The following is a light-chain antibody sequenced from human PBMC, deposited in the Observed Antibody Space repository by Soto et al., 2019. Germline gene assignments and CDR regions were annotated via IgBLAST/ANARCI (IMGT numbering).Light chain of an antibody. Sequence: QLVLTQSPSASASLGASVKLTSTLSSGHSSYAIAWHQQQPEKGPRYLMKLDSDGSHTKGDAIPDRFSGSSSGAERYLTISSLQSEDEADYYFQTWGTGIHVVFGGGTKLTVL. CDR1: SGHSSYA. CDR3: QTWGTGIHVV. CDR2: LDSDGSH. J-gene: IGLJ2*01. V-gene: IGLV4-69*01.